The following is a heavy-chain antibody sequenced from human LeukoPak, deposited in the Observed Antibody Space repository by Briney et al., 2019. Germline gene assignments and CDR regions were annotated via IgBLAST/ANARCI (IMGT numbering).Heavy chain of an antibody. D-gene: IGHD3-10*01. J-gene: IGHJ5*02. V-gene: IGHV4-34*01. CDR3: ARGGLHYYGSGSYPSRSSWFDH. CDR2: INHSGST. CDR1: GGSFSGYY. Sequence: SETLSLTCAVYGGSFSGYYWSWIRQPPGKGLEWMVEINHSGSTNYNTSLKSRATISVDTSKNQFSLKLSSVTAADTAVYYCARGGLHYYGSGSYPSRSSWFDHWGQGTLVTVSS.